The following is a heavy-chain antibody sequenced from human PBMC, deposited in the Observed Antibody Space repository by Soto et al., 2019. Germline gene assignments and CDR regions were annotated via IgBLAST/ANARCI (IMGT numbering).Heavy chain of an antibody. J-gene: IGHJ6*03. Sequence: QVQLLQSGAEVTKPGASVKVSCKASGYTFTNYGITWVRQAPGQVREWMGWISAYNGNTHYTPRLQCRVTMTTDTSTSTAYMELRGLRSDDTAVYYCAIVRQLVVYVSYYIEVWGKGTTVTFSS. CDR3: AIVRQLVVYVSYYIEV. CDR2: ISAYNGNT. V-gene: IGHV1-18*01. D-gene: IGHD6-6*01. CDR1: GYTFTNYG.